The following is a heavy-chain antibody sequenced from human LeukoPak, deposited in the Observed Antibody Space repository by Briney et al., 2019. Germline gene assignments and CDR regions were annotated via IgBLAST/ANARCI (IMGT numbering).Heavy chain of an antibody. V-gene: IGHV4-4*07. CDR1: GGSISSYY. CDR3: ARASDTAMASDAFDI. D-gene: IGHD5-18*01. CDR2: IYTSGSN. J-gene: IGHJ3*02. Sequence: SETLSLTCTVSGGSISSYYWSWIRQPAGKGLEWIGRIYTSGSNNYNPSLKSRVTISVDKSKIQFSMKLSSVAAADMDVYYCARASDTAMASDAFDIWGQGTMVTVSS.